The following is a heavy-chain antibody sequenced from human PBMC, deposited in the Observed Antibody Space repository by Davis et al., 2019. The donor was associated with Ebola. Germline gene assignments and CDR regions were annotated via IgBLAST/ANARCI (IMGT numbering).Heavy chain of an antibody. J-gene: IGHJ5*02. CDR1: GGTFSSYA. V-gene: IGHV1-69*04. Sequence: SVKVSCNASGGTFSSYAISWVRQAPGQGLEWMGRIIPILGIANYAQKFQGRVTNTADKSTSTAYMELSSLRSEDTAVYYCARDRCSGGSCHHLYNWFDPWGQGTLVTVSS. D-gene: IGHD2-15*01. CDR3: ARDRCSGGSCHHLYNWFDP. CDR2: IIPILGIA.